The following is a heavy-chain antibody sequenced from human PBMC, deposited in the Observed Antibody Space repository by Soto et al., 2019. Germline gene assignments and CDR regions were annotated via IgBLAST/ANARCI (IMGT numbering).Heavy chain of an antibody. CDR3: ARDGRLRLRGSYYYGMDV. Sequence: QVQLQESGPGLVKPSETLSLTCTVSGGSISSYYWSWIRQPPGKGLEWIGYIYYSGSTNYNPSLKSRVTISVDTSKNQFSLKLSSVTAADTAVYYCARDGRLRLRGSYYYGMDVWGQGTTVTVSS. CDR2: IYYSGST. CDR1: GGSISSYY. D-gene: IGHD5-12*01. J-gene: IGHJ6*02. V-gene: IGHV4-59*01.